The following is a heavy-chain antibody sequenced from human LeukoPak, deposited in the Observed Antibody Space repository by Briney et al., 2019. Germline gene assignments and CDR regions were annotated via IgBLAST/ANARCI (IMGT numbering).Heavy chain of an antibody. D-gene: IGHD1-14*01. J-gene: IGHJ3*02. Sequence: ASVKVSCKASGGTFSSYTINWVRQAPGQGLEWMGGIIPIFGTANYAQKFQGRVTITADESTSTAYMELSSLTSEDTAVYYCAEEDNPGDAFDIWGQGTMVTVSS. CDR2: IIPIFGTA. V-gene: IGHV1-69*13. CDR1: GGTFSSYT. CDR3: AEEDNPGDAFDI.